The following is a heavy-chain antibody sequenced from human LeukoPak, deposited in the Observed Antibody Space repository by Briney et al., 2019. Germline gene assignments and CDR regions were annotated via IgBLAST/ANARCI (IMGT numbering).Heavy chain of an antibody. J-gene: IGHJ4*02. CDR2: IRSKANSYAT. CDR1: GFTFSGSA. Sequence: GGSLRLSCAASGFTFSGSAMHWVRQASGKGLEWVGRIRSKANSYATAYAASVKGRFTIPRDDSKNTAYLQMNSLKTEDTAVYYCTRPYYYDSSGYYRLDYWGQGTLVTVSS. CDR3: TRPYYYDSSGYYRLDY. D-gene: IGHD3-22*01. V-gene: IGHV3-73*01.